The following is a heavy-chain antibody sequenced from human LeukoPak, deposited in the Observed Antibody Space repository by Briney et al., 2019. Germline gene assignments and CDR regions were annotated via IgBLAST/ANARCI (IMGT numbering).Heavy chain of an antibody. CDR3: EKDRGYYDSSGYYSDY. D-gene: IGHD3-22*01. V-gene: IGHV3-23*01. CDR2: ISGSGGST. J-gene: IGHJ4*02. CDR1: GFTFSSYA. Sequence: GGSLRLSCAASGFTFSSYAMSWVRQAPGKGLEWVSAISGSGGSTYYADSVKGRFTISRDNSKNTLYLQMNSLRAEDPAVYYCEKDRGYYDSSGYYSDYWGQGTLVTVSS.